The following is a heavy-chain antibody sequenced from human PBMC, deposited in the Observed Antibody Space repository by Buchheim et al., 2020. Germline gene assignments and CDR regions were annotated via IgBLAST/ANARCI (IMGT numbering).Heavy chain of an antibody. V-gene: IGHV4-31*03. J-gene: IGHJ6*02. CDR2: IYYSGST. CDR1: GGSISSGGYY. D-gene: IGHD4-17*01. Sequence: QVQLQESGPGLVKPSQTLSLTCTVSGGSISSGGYYWSWIRQHPGKGLEWIGYIYYSGSTYYNPSLKSRVTISVDTSKNQFPLKLSSVTAADTAVYYCARVGGDYGDYQYYYYYYGMDVWGQGTT. CDR3: ARVGGDYGDYQYYYYYYGMDV.